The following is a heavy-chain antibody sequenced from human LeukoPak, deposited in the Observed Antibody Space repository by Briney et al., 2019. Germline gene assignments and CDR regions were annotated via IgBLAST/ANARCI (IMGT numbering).Heavy chain of an antibody. J-gene: IGHJ4*02. D-gene: IGHD1-26*01. CDR3: ARERPGELLDY. Sequence: SETLSLTCTVSGYSISSGSYYWSWIRQPAGKGLEWIGRIYTSGSTNYNPSLKSRVTISVDTSKNQFSLKLSSVTAADTAVYYCARERPGELLDYWGQGTLVTVSS. V-gene: IGHV4-61*02. CDR1: GYSISSGSYY. CDR2: IYTSGST.